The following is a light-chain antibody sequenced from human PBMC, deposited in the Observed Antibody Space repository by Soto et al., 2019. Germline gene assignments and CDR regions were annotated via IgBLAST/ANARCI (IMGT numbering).Light chain of an antibody. CDR1: SSDVGGYDY. CDR3: SSYTYTSLYV. CDR2: EVS. Sequence: QSALTQPASVSGSPGQSITISCTGTSSDVGGYDYVSWYQQHPGKAPKLMIYEVSNRPSGVSNRFSGSKSGNTASLTISGLQAEDEADYYCSSYTYTSLYVFGTGTKLTVL. V-gene: IGLV2-14*01. J-gene: IGLJ1*01.